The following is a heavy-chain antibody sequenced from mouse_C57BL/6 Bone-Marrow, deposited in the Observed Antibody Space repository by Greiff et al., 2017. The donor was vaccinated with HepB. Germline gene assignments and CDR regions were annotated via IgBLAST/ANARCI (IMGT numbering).Heavy chain of an antibody. CDR2: ISDGGSYT. CDR3: AREEGIYYGLSY. D-gene: IGHD2-1*01. CDR1: GFTFSSYA. J-gene: IGHJ3*01. V-gene: IGHV5-4*01. Sequence: EVQLVESGGGLVKPGGSLKLSCAASGFTFSSYAMSWVRQTPEKRLEWVATISDGGSYTYYPDNVKGRFTISRDNAKNNLYLQMSHLKSEDTAMYYCAREEGIYYGLSYWGQGTLVTVSA.